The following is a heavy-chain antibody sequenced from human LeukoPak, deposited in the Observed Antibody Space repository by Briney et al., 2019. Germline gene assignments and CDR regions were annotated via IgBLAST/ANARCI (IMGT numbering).Heavy chain of an antibody. CDR3: ARDFIHPYGSGSYYLDY. V-gene: IGHV3-73*01. D-gene: IGHD3-10*01. CDR1: GFTFSGSA. CDR2: IRSTANGYAT. J-gene: IGHJ4*02. Sequence: GGSLRLSCAASGFTFSGSALHWVRQASGKGLEWVGRIRSTANGYATAYAASVKGRFTISRDDSKNTAYLQMDSLKTEDTAVYYCARDFIHPYGSGSYYLDYWGQGTLVTVSS.